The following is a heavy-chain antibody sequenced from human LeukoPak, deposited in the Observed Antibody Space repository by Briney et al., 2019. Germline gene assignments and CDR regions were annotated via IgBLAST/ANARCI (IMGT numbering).Heavy chain of an antibody. D-gene: IGHD3-10*01. CDR2: INPSGGST. J-gene: IGHJ6*02. CDR3: AIPPGRRGSGSYDLDYYGMDV. CDR1: VYTVTSYY. V-gene: IGHV1-46*01. Sequence: ASVTVSYTASVYTVTSYYMLWVWQAPGQGLEWMGIINPSGGSTSYAQKFQGRVTMTRDMSTSTVYMELSGLRSEDTAVYYCAIPPGRRGSGSYDLDYYGMDVWGQGTTVTVSS.